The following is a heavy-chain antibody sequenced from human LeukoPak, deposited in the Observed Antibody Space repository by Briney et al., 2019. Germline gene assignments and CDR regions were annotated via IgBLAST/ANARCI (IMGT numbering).Heavy chain of an antibody. D-gene: IGHD6-19*01. Sequence: ASVKVSCKAPGFTFTSSAMQWVRQARGQRLEWIGWTVVGSGNTNYAQKFQERVTITRDMSTSTAYMELSSLRSEDTAVYYCAAAPVAGPTYYYYYMDVWGKGTTVTVSS. V-gene: IGHV1-58*02. CDR3: AAAPVAGPTYYYYYMDV. J-gene: IGHJ6*03. CDR1: GFTFTSSA. CDR2: TVVGSGNT.